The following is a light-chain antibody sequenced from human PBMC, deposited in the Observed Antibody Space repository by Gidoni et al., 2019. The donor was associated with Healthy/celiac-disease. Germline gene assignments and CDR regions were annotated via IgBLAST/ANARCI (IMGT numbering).Light chain of an antibody. CDR1: HHISNY. Sequence: DIQLTQSPSSLSASVGDRVTITCQARHHISNYLNWYQQKPGKAPKHLIYDASNLETGIPTRFSASRYGTDFTFSIGSLEPADIARYYCRKYDNQHTFGGGTKVEIK. CDR2: DAS. V-gene: IGKV1-33*01. CDR3: RKYDNQHT. J-gene: IGKJ4*01.